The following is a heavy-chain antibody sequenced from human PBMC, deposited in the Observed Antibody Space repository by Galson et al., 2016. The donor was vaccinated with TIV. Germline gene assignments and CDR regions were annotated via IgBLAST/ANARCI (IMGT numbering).Heavy chain of an antibody. CDR2: MNPHSGST. D-gene: IGHD4-17*01. CDR3: ARPSYGSAYYGLDV. CDR1: GYSFLSFD. Sequence: SVKVSCKASGYSFLSFDINWVRQAAGQGLEWMGWMNPHSGSTVSAQKFQGRVTMTRNLSISTAYMELSSLTSEDTAIYYCARPSYGSAYYGLDVWGQGTAVIVSS. V-gene: IGHV1-8*01. J-gene: IGHJ6*02.